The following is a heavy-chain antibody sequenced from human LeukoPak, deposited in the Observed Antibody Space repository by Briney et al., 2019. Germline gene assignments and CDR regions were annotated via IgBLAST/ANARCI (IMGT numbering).Heavy chain of an antibody. CDR3: ARRRGYSYGSNWFDP. D-gene: IGHD5-18*01. CDR1: GGSFSGYY. Sequence: SETLSLTCAVYGGSFSGYYWIWIRQPPGKGLEWIGEINHSGSTNYNPSLKSRVTISVDTSKNQFSLKLSSVTAADTAVYYCARRRGYSYGSNWFDPWGQGTLVTVSS. CDR2: INHSGST. V-gene: IGHV4-34*01. J-gene: IGHJ5*02.